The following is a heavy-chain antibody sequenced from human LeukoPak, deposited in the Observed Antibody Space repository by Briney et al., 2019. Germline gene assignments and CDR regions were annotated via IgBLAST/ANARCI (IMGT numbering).Heavy chain of an antibody. Sequence: SVKVSCKASGITFSSSAVQWVRQSRGQRLEWIGRIVVGSVYTRYAQKFQERVTITRDMSTSTVYMELSSLRSEDTAAYYCAPWSFGRGYYGMGVWGQGTTVTVPS. CDR3: APWSFGRGYYGMGV. CDR2: IVVGSVYT. CDR1: GITFSSSA. J-gene: IGHJ6*02. V-gene: IGHV1-58*01. D-gene: IGHD2-15*01.